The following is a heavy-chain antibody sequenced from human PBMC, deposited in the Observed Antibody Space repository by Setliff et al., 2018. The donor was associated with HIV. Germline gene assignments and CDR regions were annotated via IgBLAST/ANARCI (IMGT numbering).Heavy chain of an antibody. Sequence: SSETLSLTCTVSGGSISNSRYYWSWIRQPPGKGLEWIGSIYYSGSTYYNPSLKSRVTISVDTSKNQFSLKLSSVTAADAAVYYCASRVYYYASSGYLREEGFDPWGQGTLVTVSS. J-gene: IGHJ5*02. CDR2: IYYSGST. D-gene: IGHD3-22*01. CDR3: ASRVYYYASSGYLREEGFDP. CDR1: GGSISNSRYY. V-gene: IGHV4-39*01.